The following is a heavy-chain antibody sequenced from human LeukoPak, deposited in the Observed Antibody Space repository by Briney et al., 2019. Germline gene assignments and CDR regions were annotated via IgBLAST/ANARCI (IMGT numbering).Heavy chain of an antibody. CDR1: GFTFSTYW. CDR3: ARSIEDYYHSSGFYAY. D-gene: IGHD3-22*01. CDR2: INSDESGR. V-gene: IGHV3-74*01. Sequence: GGSLRLSCAASGFTFSTYWMHWFRQIPGKGLVWVSRINSDESGRSYADSVKGRFTISRDNAKNTLYLQMNSLRAEDTAVYYCARSIEDYYHSSGFYAYWGQGTLVTVSS. J-gene: IGHJ4*02.